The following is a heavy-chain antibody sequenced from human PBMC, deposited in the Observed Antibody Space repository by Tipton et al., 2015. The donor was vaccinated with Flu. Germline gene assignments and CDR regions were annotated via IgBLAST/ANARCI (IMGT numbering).Heavy chain of an antibody. J-gene: IGHJ5*02. V-gene: IGHV1-69-2*01. CDR3: ATDRHRSGWYWGDWFDP. D-gene: IGHD6-19*01. Sequence: VQLVQSGAEVKKPGATVKISCKVSGYRFTDYYIHWVRQAPGKGLEWMGLVDCKDGQAIYVERFQGKVTMTADTSTETAYMEVSSLTSEDTAVYYCATDRHRSGWYWGDWFDPWGPGTLVTVSS. CDR1: GYRFTDYY. CDR2: VDCKDGQA.